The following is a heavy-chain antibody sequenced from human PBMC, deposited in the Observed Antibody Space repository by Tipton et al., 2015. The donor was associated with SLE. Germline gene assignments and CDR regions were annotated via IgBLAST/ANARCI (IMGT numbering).Heavy chain of an antibody. CDR2: ISYDGRNK. J-gene: IGHJ2*01. D-gene: IGHD6-19*01. CDR1: GFTFSTYG. V-gene: IGHV3-30*03. CDR3: ARLGYSSGWGYFDL. Sequence: SLRLSCVASGFTFSTYGMHWVRQAPGKGLEWVAVISYDGRNKYYVDSVKGRFTISRDNSKNTLYLQMNSLRAEDTAVYYCARLGYSSGWGYFDLWGRGTLVTVSS.